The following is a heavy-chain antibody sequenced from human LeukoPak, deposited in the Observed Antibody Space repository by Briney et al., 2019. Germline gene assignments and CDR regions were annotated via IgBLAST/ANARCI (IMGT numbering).Heavy chain of an antibody. CDR1: GFSFSYFW. J-gene: IGHJ6*02. CDR2: IKQDGSEK. V-gene: IGHV3-7*01. CDR3: ARREDLEGMDV. Sequence: GGSLRLSCAASGFSFSYFWMSWVRQAPGKGLEWVANIKQDGSEKYYVDSVKGRFTISRDNAKNSLYLQMNSLRAEDTAVYYCARREDLEGMDVWGQGTTVTVSS. D-gene: IGHD3-3*01.